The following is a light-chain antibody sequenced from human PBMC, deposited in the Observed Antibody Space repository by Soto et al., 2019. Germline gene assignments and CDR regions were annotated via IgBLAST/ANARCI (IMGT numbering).Light chain of an antibody. J-gene: IGKJ2*01. CDR2: GAS. V-gene: IGKV3-15*01. CDR1: QSVSSN. Sequence: EIVMTQSPATLSVSPGERVTLSCRASQSVSSNLAWYQQKPGQAPRLLIYGASTRTTGTPARISGSGSGTKFTLAIISLQYEDFTVYYCQQYNTWPYSFGRGTKLEIK. CDR3: QQYNTWPYS.